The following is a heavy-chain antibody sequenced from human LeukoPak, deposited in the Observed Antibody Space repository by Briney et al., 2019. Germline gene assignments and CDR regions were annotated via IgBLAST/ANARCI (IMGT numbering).Heavy chain of an antibody. CDR3: ARGRIIFDI. CDR1: GFTFSSYE. D-gene: IGHD2-21*01. J-gene: IGHJ3*02. V-gene: IGHV3-48*03. CDR2: ISSSGSTI. Sequence: PGGSLRLSCAASGFTFSSYEMNWVRQAPGKGLEWVSYISSSGSTIYYADSVKGRFTISRDNAKNSLYMQMESLRDEDTAIYYCARGRIIFDIWGQGTMVTVSS.